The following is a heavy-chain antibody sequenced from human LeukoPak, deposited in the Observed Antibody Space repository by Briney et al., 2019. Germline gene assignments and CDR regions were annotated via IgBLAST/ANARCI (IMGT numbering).Heavy chain of an antibody. CDR2: ISAYNGNT. D-gene: IGHD5-18*01. CDR1: GYTFTSYG. Sequence: ASVKVSCKASGYTFTSYGISWVRQAPGQGLEWMGWISAYNGNTNYAQKLQGRVTMTRDTSISTAYMELSRLRSDDTAVYYCARGGYSYGYRYWFDPWGQGTLVTVSS. J-gene: IGHJ5*02. V-gene: IGHV1-18*01. CDR3: ARGGYSYGYRYWFDP.